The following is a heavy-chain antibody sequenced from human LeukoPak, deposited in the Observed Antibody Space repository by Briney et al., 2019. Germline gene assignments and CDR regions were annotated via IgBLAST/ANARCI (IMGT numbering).Heavy chain of an antibody. J-gene: IGHJ6*02. CDR1: GASISTYY. Sequence: SETLSLTCTVSGASISTYYWSWIRQPPGRGLEWIAYIYYSGTTNYNPSLKSRVTISVDTSKNQSSLKLSSVTAADTAVYYCGRDRYGGDVWGQGTTVTVSS. V-gene: IGHV4-59*01. CDR2: IYYSGTT. CDR3: GRDRYGGDV.